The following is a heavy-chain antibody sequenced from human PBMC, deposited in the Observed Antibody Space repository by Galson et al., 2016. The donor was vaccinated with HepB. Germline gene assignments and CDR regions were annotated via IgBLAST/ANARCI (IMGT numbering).Heavy chain of an antibody. CDR1: GLTFNNYG. V-gene: IGHV3-33*01. CDR2: IWSDGNTK. Sequence: SLRLSCAASGLTFNNYGMHWVRQAPGKGLEWVAVIWSDGNTKYYADSVKGRFTISRDNSNNTLYQHINSLRVEDTAVYYCTRDPNYGAYTIDPWGQGTLVTVSS. D-gene: IGHD4-17*01. J-gene: IGHJ5*02. CDR3: TRDPNYGAYTIDP.